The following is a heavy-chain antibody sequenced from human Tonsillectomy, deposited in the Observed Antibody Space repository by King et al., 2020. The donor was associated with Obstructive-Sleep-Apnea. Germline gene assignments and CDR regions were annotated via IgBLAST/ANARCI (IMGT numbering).Heavy chain of an antibody. CDR3: ALQMTTVTSRVDV. CDR2: IYWDVAK. Sequence: ITLKEAGPTLVKPTQTLTLTCTFSGLSLSTSGVGVGWFRQPPGKALEWLALIYWDVAKRYSPSLKSRLTIPKDTSQNQVVLTMTNMDPVDTATYYVALQMTTVTSRVDVWGQGTTVTVSS. CDR1: GLSLSTSGVG. D-gene: IGHD4-17*01. J-gene: IGHJ6*02. V-gene: IGHV2-5*02.